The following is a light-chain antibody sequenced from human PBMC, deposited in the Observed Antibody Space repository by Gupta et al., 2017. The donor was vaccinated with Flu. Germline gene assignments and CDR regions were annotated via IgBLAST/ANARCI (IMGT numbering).Light chain of an antibody. CDR3: LQDYIYPRT. Sequence: PSSLAASVGDKVTITCRASQPIRDDLAWYQQRPWKAPKLLIYGAFNLQSGVPSRFSGSASGTDFTLTISSLQPEDFATYYCLQDYIYPRTFGQGTRLEIK. CDR1: QPIRDD. J-gene: IGKJ2*01. CDR2: GAF. V-gene: IGKV1-6*01.